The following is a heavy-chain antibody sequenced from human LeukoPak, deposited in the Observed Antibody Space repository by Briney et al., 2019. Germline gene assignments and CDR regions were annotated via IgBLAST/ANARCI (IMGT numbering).Heavy chain of an antibody. Sequence: GGSLRLSCAASGFTFSSYGVHSVRQAPGKGLGWVAVIWYDGSNKYYADSVKGRFTISRDNSKNTLYLQMNSLRAEDTAVYYCAREGVPAAMSANYYYYGMDVWGQGTTVTVSS. D-gene: IGHD2-2*01. V-gene: IGHV3-33*01. CDR2: IWYDGSNK. J-gene: IGHJ6*02. CDR3: AREGVPAAMSANYYYYGMDV. CDR1: GFTFSSYG.